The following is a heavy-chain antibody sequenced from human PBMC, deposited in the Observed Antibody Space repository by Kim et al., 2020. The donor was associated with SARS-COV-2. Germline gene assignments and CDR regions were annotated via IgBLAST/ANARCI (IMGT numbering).Heavy chain of an antibody. D-gene: IGHD6-19*01. J-gene: IGHJ3*02. CDR1: GGSISSSSYY. CDR3: ARHIWVPRKYSSGWYFERGPRDAFDI. V-gene: IGHV4-39*01. Sequence: SETLSLTCTVSGGSISSSSYYWGWIRQPPGKGLEWIGSIYYSGSTYYNPSLKSRVTISVDTSKNQFSLKLSSVTAADTAVYYCARHIWVPRKYSSGWYFERGPRDAFDIWGQGTMVTVSS. CDR2: IYYSGST.